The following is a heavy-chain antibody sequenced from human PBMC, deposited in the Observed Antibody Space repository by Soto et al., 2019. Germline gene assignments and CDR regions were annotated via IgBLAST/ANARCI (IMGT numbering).Heavy chain of an antibody. J-gene: IGHJ4*02. CDR1: GFTFSSYA. V-gene: IGHV3-23*01. D-gene: IGHD3-3*01. Sequence: GGSLRLSCAASGFTFSSYAMSWVRQAPGKGLEWVSAISGSGGSTYYADSVKGRFTISRDNSKKTLYLQMNSLRAEDTAVYYCAKDYDFWSGYYLAPFDYWGQGTLVTVSS. CDR2: ISGSGGST. CDR3: AKDYDFWSGYYLAPFDY.